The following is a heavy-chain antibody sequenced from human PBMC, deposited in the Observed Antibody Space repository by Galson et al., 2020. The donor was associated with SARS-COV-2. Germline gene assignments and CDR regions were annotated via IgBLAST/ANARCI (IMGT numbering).Heavy chain of an antibody. V-gene: IGHV4-61*02. CDR1: GGSISGSSYY. CDR2: IHSSGGT. J-gene: IGHJ4*02. CDR3: AAGPVAGTGE. Sequence: SETLSLTCAVSGGSISGSSYYWSWIRQPAAKGLEWIGRIHSSGGTNYNPSLKSRVAISVDTSKNEFSLTLTSVTAADTAVYCCAAGPVAGTGEWGEGTLVAVAS. D-gene: IGHD6-19*01.